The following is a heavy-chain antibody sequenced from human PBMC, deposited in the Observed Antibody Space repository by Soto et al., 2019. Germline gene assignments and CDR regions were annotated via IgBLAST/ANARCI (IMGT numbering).Heavy chain of an antibody. CDR2: ISGYSANT. CDR3: ARDHTGHLDY. CDR1: GYTFTSFG. J-gene: IGHJ4*02. V-gene: IGHV1-18*04. D-gene: IGHD5-18*01. Sequence: QVQLVQSGAEVQKPGASVKVSCKASGYTFTSFGISWVRQAPGQGLEWMGWISGYSANTNYAQKFQGRATMTRDTSTNTAYMERRSLTSDDTAVYYCARDHTGHLDYWGQGTLVTVSS.